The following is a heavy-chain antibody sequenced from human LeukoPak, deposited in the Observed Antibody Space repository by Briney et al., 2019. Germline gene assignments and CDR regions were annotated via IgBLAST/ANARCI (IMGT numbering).Heavy chain of an antibody. Sequence: GESLKISYKGSGYSFTSYWIGWVRQMPGKGLEWMGIIYPGDSDTRYSPSFQGQVTISADKSISTAYLQWSSLKASDTAMYYCARPHYYDSSGYVRPDAFDIWGQGTMVTVSS. V-gene: IGHV5-51*01. CDR2: IYPGDSDT. J-gene: IGHJ3*02. CDR1: GYSFTSYW. CDR3: ARPHYYDSSGYVRPDAFDI. D-gene: IGHD3-22*01.